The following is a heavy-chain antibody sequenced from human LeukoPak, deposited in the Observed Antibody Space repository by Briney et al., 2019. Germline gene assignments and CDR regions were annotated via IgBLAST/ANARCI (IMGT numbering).Heavy chain of an antibody. V-gene: IGHV5-51*01. CDR1: GYSFTSYW. D-gene: IGHD4-23*01. Sequence: GESLKISCNVSGYSFTSYWIGWVRQMPGQGLEWMGIIYPGDSDTRYSPSFQGKVTISADKSISTAYMQWSSLKASDTAMYYCARRVDYGGNSRAFDIWGQGTMVTVSS. CDR3: ARRVDYGGNSRAFDI. J-gene: IGHJ3*02. CDR2: IYPGDSDT.